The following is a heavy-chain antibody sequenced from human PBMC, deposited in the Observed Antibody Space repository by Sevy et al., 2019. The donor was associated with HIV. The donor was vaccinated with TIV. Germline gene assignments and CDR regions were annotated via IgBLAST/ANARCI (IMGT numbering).Heavy chain of an antibody. CDR1: GFTFSSYA. CDR3: ARDQFQSAHSSPYYDFWSGYYKPGDY. Sequence: GGSLRLSCAASGFTFSSYAMHWVRQAPGKGLEWVAVISYDGSNKYYADSVKGRFTISRDNSKNTLYLQMNSLRDEDTAVYYCARDQFQSAHSSPYYDFWSGYYKPGDYWGQGTLVTVSS. J-gene: IGHJ4*02. V-gene: IGHV3-30-3*01. D-gene: IGHD3-3*01. CDR2: ISYDGSNK.